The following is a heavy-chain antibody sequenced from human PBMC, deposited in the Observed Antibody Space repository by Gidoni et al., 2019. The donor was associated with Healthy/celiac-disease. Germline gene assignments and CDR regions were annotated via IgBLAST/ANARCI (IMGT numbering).Heavy chain of an antibody. CDR2: ISSSSSYI. CDR3: AREGLHQYYFDY. Sequence: EVQLVESGGGLVKPGGSLRLSCAASGFTFSSYSMNWVRQAPGKGLEWVSSISSSSSYIYYADSVKGRFTISRDNAKNSLYLQMNSLRAEDTAVYYCAREGLHQYYFDYWGQGTLVTVSS. CDR1: GFTFSSYS. D-gene: IGHD4-4*01. V-gene: IGHV3-21*01. J-gene: IGHJ4*02.